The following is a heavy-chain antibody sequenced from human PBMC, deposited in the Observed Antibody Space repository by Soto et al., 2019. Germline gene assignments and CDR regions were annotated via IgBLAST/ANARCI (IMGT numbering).Heavy chain of an antibody. CDR3: ARVLAARDTDYYYYGMDV. Sequence: PGGSLRLSCAASGFTFSSYGMHWVRQAPGKGLEWVAVIWYDGSNKYYADSVKGRFTISRDNSKNTLYLQMNSLRAEDTAVYYCARVLAARDTDYYYYGMDVWGQGTTVTVSS. V-gene: IGHV3-33*01. D-gene: IGHD6-6*01. CDR1: GFTFSSYG. J-gene: IGHJ6*02. CDR2: IWYDGSNK.